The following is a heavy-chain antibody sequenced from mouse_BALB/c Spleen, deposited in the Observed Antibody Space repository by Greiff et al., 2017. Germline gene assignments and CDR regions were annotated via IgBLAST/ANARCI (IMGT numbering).Heavy chain of an antibody. CDR3: DRGAMDY. V-gene: IGHV14-3*02. CDR1: GYNINDSY. Sequence: EVQLQQSGAELVKPGASVKMSCTASGYNINDSYMHWVKQRPEQGLEWIGRIDPANGNTKYNQKFKGKATITADTSSNTAYLQLSSLTSEDAAVYYDDRGAMDYWGQGTSVTVSS. J-gene: IGHJ4*01. CDR2: IDPANGNT.